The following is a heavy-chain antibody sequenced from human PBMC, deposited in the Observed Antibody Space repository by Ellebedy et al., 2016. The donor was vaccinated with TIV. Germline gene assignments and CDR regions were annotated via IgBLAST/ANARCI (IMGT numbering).Heavy chain of an antibody. V-gene: IGHV1-2*02. D-gene: IGHD6-19*01. Sequence: ASVKVSCQASGYALTDNYVHWLRQASGQGLEWMGCIDPNRGGTEYEEKFRGRVTMTRDSFVNTAYLELSRLRSDDTAVYYCARETNPPPGAVAGTSFDCWGQGTLVIVPS. CDR2: IDPNRGGT. J-gene: IGHJ4*02. CDR3: ARETNPPPGAVAGTSFDC. CDR1: GYALTDNY.